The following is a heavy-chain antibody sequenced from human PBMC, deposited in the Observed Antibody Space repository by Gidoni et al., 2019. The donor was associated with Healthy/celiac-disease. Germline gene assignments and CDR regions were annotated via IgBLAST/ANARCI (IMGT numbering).Heavy chain of an antibody. D-gene: IGHD3-10*01. CDR2: IYYSGST. Sequence: QLQLQESGPGLVKPSETLSLTCTVFGGSISRSSYYWGWIRQPPGKGLEWIGSIYYSGSTYYNPSLKSRVTISVDTSKNQFSLKLSSVTAADTAVYYCARLRGSGRGGWFDPWGQGTLVTVSS. J-gene: IGHJ5*02. CDR1: GGSISRSSYY. V-gene: IGHV4-39*01. CDR3: ARLRGSGRGGWFDP.